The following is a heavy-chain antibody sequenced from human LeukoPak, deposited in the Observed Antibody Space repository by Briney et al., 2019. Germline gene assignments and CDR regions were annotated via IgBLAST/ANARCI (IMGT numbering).Heavy chain of an antibody. D-gene: IGHD3-22*01. CDR2: IKSDGST. J-gene: IGHJ1*01. V-gene: IGHV3-74*01. CDR1: GFTFSTYW. CDR3: ARAPSEIGGYYPEYFRH. Sequence: GGSLRLSCAASGFTFSTYWMHWVRQAPGKGLVWISRIKSDGSTNYADSVKGRFTISRDNANNTLSLQMNSLRPEDTGVYYCARAPSEIGGYYPEYFRHWGQGTLVTVSS.